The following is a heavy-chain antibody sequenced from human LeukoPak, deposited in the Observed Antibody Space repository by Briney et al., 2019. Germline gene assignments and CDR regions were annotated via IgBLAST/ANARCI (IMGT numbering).Heavy chain of an antibody. Sequence: TGGSLRLSCAASGFTFSGYAMSWVRQAPGKGLEWVSGISGSGATTYYADSVEGRFTISRDNSNNTLYLQMNCLRAEDTAVYYCAKDSPFGGYWGQGTLVTVSS. CDR2: ISGSGATT. CDR3: AKDSPFGGY. J-gene: IGHJ4*02. CDR1: GFTFSGYA. D-gene: IGHD3-16*01. V-gene: IGHV3-23*01.